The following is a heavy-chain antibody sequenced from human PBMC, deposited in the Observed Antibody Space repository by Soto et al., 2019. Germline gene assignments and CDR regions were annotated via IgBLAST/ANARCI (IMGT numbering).Heavy chain of an antibody. CDR2: ISSSSSYI. CDR3: ARAGCTNGVCPYYYYYYIDV. J-gene: IGHJ6*03. CDR1: GFTFSSYS. V-gene: IGHV3-21*01. D-gene: IGHD2-8*01. Sequence: GGSLRLSCAASGFTFSSYSMNWVRQAPGKGLEWVSSISSSSSYIYYADSVKGRFTISRDNAKNSLYLQMNSLRAEDTAVYYCARAGCTNGVCPYYYYYYIDVWGKGTTVTVSS.